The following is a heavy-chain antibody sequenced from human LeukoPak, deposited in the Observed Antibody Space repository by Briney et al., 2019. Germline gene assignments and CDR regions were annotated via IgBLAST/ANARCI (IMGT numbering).Heavy chain of an antibody. V-gene: IGHV4-59*02. CDR3: ARRVDTAKIDY. CDR2: IYNTGRSGTT. J-gene: IGHJ4*02. D-gene: IGHD5-18*01. Sequence: ADTLSLTCNLSGATVTTHYWSWIRHPPGRGLEWSGFIYNTGRSGTTNHNPSLKSRVTISLDTSRNQFSLRLTSVIGADTAVYFCARRVDTAKIDYWGQGTLVTVSS. CDR1: GATVTTHY.